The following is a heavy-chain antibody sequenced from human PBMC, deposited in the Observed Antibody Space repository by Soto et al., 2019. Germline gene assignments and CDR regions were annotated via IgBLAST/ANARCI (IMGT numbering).Heavy chain of an antibody. D-gene: IGHD5-12*01. V-gene: IGHV2-5*02. CDR1: GVSLSTSGVG. Sequence: QITLKESGPTLVKPTQTLTLTCTFSGVSLSTSGVGVGWIRQPPGKALEWLALIYWDDDKRYSPSLKSRLTITKDTSKNQVVLTMINVDPVDTAPYYCAHSRYNSYDFDYWGQGTLVTVSS. CDR2: IYWDDDK. J-gene: IGHJ4*02. CDR3: AHSRYNSYDFDY.